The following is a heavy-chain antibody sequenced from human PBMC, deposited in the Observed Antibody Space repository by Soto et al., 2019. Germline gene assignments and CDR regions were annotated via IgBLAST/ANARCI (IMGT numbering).Heavy chain of an antibody. CDR2: ISYDGSNK. V-gene: IGHV3-30*18. Sequence: GGSLRLSCAASGFTFSSYGMHWVRQAPGKGLEWVAVISYDGSNKYYADSVKGRFTISRDNSKNTLYLQMNSLRAEDTAVYYCAKEGSTLAPYYYYMDVWGKGNTVPVS. CDR1: GFTFSSYG. J-gene: IGHJ6*03. CDR3: AKEGSTLAPYYYYMDV.